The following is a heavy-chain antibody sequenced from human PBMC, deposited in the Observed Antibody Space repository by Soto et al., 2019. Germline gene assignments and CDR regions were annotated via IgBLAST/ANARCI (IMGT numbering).Heavy chain of an antibody. J-gene: IGHJ4*02. V-gene: IGHV3-48*02. CDR3: ARETTMVRGGREWRTGPGDSIFDY. CDR1: GFTFSSYS. CDR2: ISSSSSTI. D-gene: IGHD3-10*01. Sequence: EVQLVESGGGLVQPGGSLRLSCAASGFTFSSYSMNWVRQAPGKGLEWVSYISSSSSTIYYADSVKGRFTISRDNAKNSLYLQMNSLRDEDTAVYYCARETTMVRGGREWRTGPGDSIFDYWGQGTLVTVSS.